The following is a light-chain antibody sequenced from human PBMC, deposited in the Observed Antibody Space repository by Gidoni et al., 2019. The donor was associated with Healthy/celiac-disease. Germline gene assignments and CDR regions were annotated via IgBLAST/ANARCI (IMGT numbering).Light chain of an antibody. J-gene: IGLJ3*02. CDR1: SSNIGSNY. Sequence: QSVLTQPPSASGTPGQRVTISCSGSSSNIGSNYVYWYQQLPGTAPQLLIYRNNQRPSGVPDRFSGSKSGTSASLAISGLRSEDEADYYCAAWDDSLSAPFWVFGGGTKLTVL. V-gene: IGLV1-47*01. CDR2: RNN. CDR3: AAWDDSLSAPFWV.